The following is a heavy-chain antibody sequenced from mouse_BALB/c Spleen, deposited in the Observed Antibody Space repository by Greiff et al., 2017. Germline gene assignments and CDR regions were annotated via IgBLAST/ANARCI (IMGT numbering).Heavy chain of an antibody. V-gene: IGHV1-69*02. D-gene: IGHD2-1*01. CDR2: IDPSDSYT. J-gene: IGHJ2*01. Sequence: VQLHQPGAELVKPGASVKLSCKASGYTFTSYWMHWVKQRPGQGLEWIGEIDPSDSYTNYNQKFKGKATLTVDKSSSTAYMQLSSLTSEDSAVYYCARLLDYWGQGTTLTVSS. CDR1: GYTFTSYW. CDR3: ARLLDY.